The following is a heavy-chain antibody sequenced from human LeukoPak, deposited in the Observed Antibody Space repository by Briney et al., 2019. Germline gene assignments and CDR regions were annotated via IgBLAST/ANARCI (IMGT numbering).Heavy chain of an antibody. CDR3: ARYEYRGGWGY. J-gene: IGHJ4*02. CDR1: GYTFTSYD. D-gene: IGHD6-19*01. V-gene: IGHV1-8*01. CDR2: MNPNSGKT. Sequence: ASVRVSCKASGYTFTSYDINWVRQATGQGREWMGWMNPNSGKTGYAQKFQGRLTMTRNPSISTAYMELSSLRSEDTAVYYCARYEYRGGWGYWGQGTLVTVSS.